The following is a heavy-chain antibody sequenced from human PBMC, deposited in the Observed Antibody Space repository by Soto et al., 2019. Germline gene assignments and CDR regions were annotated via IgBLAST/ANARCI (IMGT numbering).Heavy chain of an antibody. D-gene: IGHD4-17*01. CDR1: GGSFSDYH. CDR2: INHSGGT. V-gene: IGHV4-34*01. Sequence: QVQLQQWGAGLLKPSETLSLTCAVSGGSFSDYHWSWIRQPPGKGLEWIGEINHSGGTNYNPSLNSRVTISVDTSKNQFSLRLSAVPAADTAVYYCARERGDYTYYCLDVWDQGTTVTVSS. J-gene: IGHJ6*02. CDR3: ARERGDYTYYCLDV.